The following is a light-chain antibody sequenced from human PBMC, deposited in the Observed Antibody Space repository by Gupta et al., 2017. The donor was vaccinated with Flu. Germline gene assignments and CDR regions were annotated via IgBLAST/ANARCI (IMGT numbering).Light chain of an antibody. CDR2: MSS. Sequence: ASVGGRVTITCRASQNINRWLAWYQRKPGKAPNLLIYMSSSLHSGVPSRFSGSGSGTEFTLTISSLQPEDSATYFCQQYSSYPITFGQGTR. J-gene: IGKJ5*01. CDR3: QQYSSYPIT. CDR1: QNINRW. V-gene: IGKV1-5*03.